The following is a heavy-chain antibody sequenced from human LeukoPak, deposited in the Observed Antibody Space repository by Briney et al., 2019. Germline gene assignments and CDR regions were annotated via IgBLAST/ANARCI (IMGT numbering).Heavy chain of an antibody. CDR1: GYTLINYH. J-gene: IGHJ3*02. CDR2: INPSNGDT. V-gene: IGHV1-46*01. Sequence: ASVKVSCKASGYTLINYHINWVRQAPGQGLEWMGTINPSNGDTNYSPKFQGRVTMTRDTSTSTVYMELSSLRSEDTAVYYCAHGDYVLLGIWGQGTMVTVSS. CDR3: AHGDYVLLGI. D-gene: IGHD4-17*01.